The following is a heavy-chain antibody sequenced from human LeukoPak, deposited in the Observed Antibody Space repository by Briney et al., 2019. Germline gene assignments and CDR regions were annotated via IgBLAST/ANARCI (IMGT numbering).Heavy chain of an antibody. Sequence: GASVKVSCKASGYTFTGYYMHWVRQAPGQGLEWMGRISPNSGGTNYAQKFQGRVTMTRDTSISTAYMELSRLRSDDTAVYYCARASTVMYYYDSSGFIARDYWGQGTLVTVSS. CDR2: ISPNSGGT. V-gene: IGHV1-2*06. D-gene: IGHD3-22*01. CDR1: GYTFTGYY. J-gene: IGHJ4*02. CDR3: ARASTVMYYYDSSGFIARDY.